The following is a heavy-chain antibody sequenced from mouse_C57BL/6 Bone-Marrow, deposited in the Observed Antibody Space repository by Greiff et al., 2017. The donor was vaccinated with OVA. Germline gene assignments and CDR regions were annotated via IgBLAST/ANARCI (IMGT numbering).Heavy chain of an antibody. V-gene: IGHV1-59*01. CDR1: GYTFTSYW. D-gene: IGHD1-1*01. Sequence: VQLQQPGAELVRPGTSVKLSCKASGYTFTSYWMHWVKQRPGQGLEWIGVIDPSDSYTNYNQKFKGKATLTVDTSSSTAYMQLSSLTSEDSAVYYCAKRVITTVVAVDYWGQGTTLTVSS. CDR3: AKRVITTVVAVDY. CDR2: IDPSDSYT. J-gene: IGHJ2*01.